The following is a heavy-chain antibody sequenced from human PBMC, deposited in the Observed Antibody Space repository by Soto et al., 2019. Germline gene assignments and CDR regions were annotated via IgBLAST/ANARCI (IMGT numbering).Heavy chain of an antibody. Sequence: ASVKVSCKASGGTFSSYAISWVRQAPGQGLEWMGGIIPIFGTANYAQKFQGRVTITADESTSTAYMELRSLRSDDTAVYYCARDVKIAVAALDYWGQGTLVTVSS. D-gene: IGHD6-19*01. CDR3: ARDVKIAVAALDY. CDR2: IIPIFGTA. CDR1: GGTFSSYA. J-gene: IGHJ4*02. V-gene: IGHV1-69*13.